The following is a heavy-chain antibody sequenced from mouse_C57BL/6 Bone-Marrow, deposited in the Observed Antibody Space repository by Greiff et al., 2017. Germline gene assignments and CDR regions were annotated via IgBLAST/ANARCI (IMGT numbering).Heavy chain of an antibody. CDR1: GYAFTNYL. J-gene: IGHJ1*03. V-gene: IGHV1-54*01. Sequence: VQVVESGAELVRPGTSVKVSCKASGYAFTNYLIEWVKQRPGQGLEWIGVINPGSGGTNYNEKFKGKATLTADKSSSTAYMQLSSLTSEDSAVYFCARTTGGSSYEWYFDVWGTGTTVTVSS. CDR2: INPGSGGT. CDR3: ARTTGGSSYEWYFDV. D-gene: IGHD1-1*01.